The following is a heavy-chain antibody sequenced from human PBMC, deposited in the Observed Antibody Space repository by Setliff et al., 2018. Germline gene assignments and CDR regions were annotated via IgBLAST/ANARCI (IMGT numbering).Heavy chain of an antibody. D-gene: IGHD5-18*01. J-gene: IGHJ6*02. V-gene: IGHV3-15*01. CDR3: ISLWLGYYGLDV. CDR1: GFTFSNAW. Sequence: GESLKISCAASGFTFSNAWMSWVRQAPGKGLEWVGRIKRESDGGTTGYAAPVKGRFTISRDDSKNTLYLQMNSLKTEDTAVYYCISLWLGYYGLDVWGQGTTVTVSS. CDR2: IKRESDGGTT.